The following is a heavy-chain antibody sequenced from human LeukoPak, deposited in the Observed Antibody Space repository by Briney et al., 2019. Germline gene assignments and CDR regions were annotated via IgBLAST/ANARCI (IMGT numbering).Heavy chain of an antibody. V-gene: IGHV1-2*02. CDR3: AIRGAGGSFGGYYFDY. CDR1: GYTFTGYY. CDR2: INPNSGGT. Sequence: ASVKVSCKASGYTFTGYYMHWVRPAPGQGLEWMGWINPNSGGTNYAQKFQGRVTMTRDTSISTAYMELSRLRSDDTAVYYCAIRGAGGSFGGYYFDYWGQGTLVTVSS. J-gene: IGHJ4*02. D-gene: IGHD1-26*01.